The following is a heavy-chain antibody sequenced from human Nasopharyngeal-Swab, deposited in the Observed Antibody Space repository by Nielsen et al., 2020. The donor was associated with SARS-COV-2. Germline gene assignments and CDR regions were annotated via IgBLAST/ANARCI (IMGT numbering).Heavy chain of an antibody. CDR3: ASLGVATFKPDY. J-gene: IGHJ4*02. V-gene: IGHV3-74*01. Sequence: PGKGLVWVSRIDSDGSSTSYADSVKGRFTISRDNAKNTLYLQMNSLRAEDTAVYYCASLGVATFKPDYWGQGTLVTVSS. CDR2: IDSDGSST. D-gene: IGHD5-12*01.